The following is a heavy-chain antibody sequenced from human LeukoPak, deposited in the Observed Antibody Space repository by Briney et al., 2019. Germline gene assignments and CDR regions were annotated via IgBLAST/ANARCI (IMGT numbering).Heavy chain of an antibody. CDR1: GFTFSSYG. CDR2: ISYDGSNK. Sequence: GSLRLSCAASGFTFSSYGMHWVRQAPGKGLEWVAVISYDGSNKYYADSVKGRFTISRDNSKNTLYLQMNSLRAEDTAVYYCAKADGSSSLFDYWGQGTLVTVSS. J-gene: IGHJ4*02. D-gene: IGHD6-6*01. V-gene: IGHV3-30*18. CDR3: AKADGSSSLFDY.